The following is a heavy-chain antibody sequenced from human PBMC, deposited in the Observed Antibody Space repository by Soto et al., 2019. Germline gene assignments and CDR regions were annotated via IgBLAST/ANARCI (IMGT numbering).Heavy chain of an antibody. Sequence: QVTLKESGPVLVKPTETLTLTCTVSGFSLSNARMGVSWIRQPPGKALEWLAHIFSNDEKSYSTSLKSSLTISKDTSKSQVVLTMTNMDPVDTATYYCARIGSSWYGGSEYFQHRGQGTLVTVSS. J-gene: IGHJ1*01. CDR1: GFSLSNARMG. V-gene: IGHV2-26*01. CDR2: IFSNDEK. CDR3: ARIGSSWYGGSEYFQH. D-gene: IGHD6-13*01.